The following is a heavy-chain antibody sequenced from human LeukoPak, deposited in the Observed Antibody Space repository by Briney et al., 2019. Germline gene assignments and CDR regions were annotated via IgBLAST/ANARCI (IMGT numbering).Heavy chain of an antibody. Sequence: PSETLSLNCTVSGGSIGTSTYYGGWVRQPPGKGLEWIGSMYYGGTTYYNPSLKSRVTLSVDTSKNQFSLRLSSVTAADSAVYFCATGKYSGYYDYWGQGTLVTVSS. CDR3: ATGKYSGYYDY. CDR2: MYYGGTT. D-gene: IGHD5-12*01. V-gene: IGHV4-39*01. J-gene: IGHJ4*02. CDR1: GGSIGTSTYY.